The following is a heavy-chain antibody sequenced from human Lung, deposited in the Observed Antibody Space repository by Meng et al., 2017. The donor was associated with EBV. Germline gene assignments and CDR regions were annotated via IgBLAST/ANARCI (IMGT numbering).Heavy chain of an antibody. D-gene: IGHD6-19*01. CDR1: GGAISSSNW. Sequence: VQLQESGPGRGKPSGTLSRTCAVSGGAISSSNWWSWVRQPPGKGLEWIGEIYHSGSTNYNPSLKSRVTISVDKSKNQFSLNLSSVTAADTAVYYCARVGQWLPIDYWGQGALVTVSS. CDR3: ARVGQWLPIDY. J-gene: IGHJ4*02. V-gene: IGHV4-4*02. CDR2: IYHSGST.